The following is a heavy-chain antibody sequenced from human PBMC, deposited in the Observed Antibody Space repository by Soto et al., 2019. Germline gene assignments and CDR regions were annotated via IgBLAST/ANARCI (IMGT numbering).Heavy chain of an antibody. D-gene: IGHD2-15*01. J-gene: IGHJ6*02. Sequence: EVQLVESGGGLVQPGGSLRLSCAASGFTFSSYSMNWVRQAPGKGLEWVSYISSSSSTIYYADSVKGRFTISRDNAKNXLXRQMNSLRAEDTAVYYCARVSYCSGGSCFYYYGMDVWGQGTTVTVSS. CDR3: ARVSYCSGGSCFYYYGMDV. V-gene: IGHV3-48*01. CDR2: ISSSSSTI. CDR1: GFTFSSYS.